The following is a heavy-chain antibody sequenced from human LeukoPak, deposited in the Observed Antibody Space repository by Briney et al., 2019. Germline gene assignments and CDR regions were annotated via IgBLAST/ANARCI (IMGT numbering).Heavy chain of an antibody. J-gene: IGHJ6*02. CDR3: ARGGIVVVVAATMYYGMDV. CDR1: GGTFSSYA. Sequence: SVEVSCKASGGTFSSYAISWVRQAPGQGLEWMGGIIPTFGTANYAQKFQGRVTITADESTSTAYMELSSLRSEDTAVYYCARGGIVVVVAATMYYGMDVWGQGTTVTVSS. V-gene: IGHV1-69*13. CDR2: IIPTFGTA. D-gene: IGHD2-15*01.